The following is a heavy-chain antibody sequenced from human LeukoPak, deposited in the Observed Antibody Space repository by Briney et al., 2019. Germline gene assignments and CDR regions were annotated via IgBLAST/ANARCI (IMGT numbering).Heavy chain of an antibody. CDR1: GFTFSSYW. CDR2: IKQGGSEK. D-gene: IGHD3-16*01. V-gene: IGHV3-7*01. CDR3: AVTYSLITLTY. J-gene: IGHJ4*02. Sequence: PGGSLRLSCAASGFTFSSYWMTWVRQAPGKGLEWVANIKQGGSEKYYVDSVKGRFTISRDNVNNSLYLHMNSLRAEVTAVYYCAVTYSLITLTYRGQGTLVTVSS.